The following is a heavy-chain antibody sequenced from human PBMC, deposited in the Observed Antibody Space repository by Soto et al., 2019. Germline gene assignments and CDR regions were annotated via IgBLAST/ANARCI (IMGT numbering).Heavy chain of an antibody. V-gene: IGHV1-18*04. J-gene: IGHJ4*02. CDR1: GYSVNTYN. CDR3: AREAGSGYYYS. Sequence: KISCKACGYSVNTYNINGSRQAPGQGLEWVGWISASNGNTNYAQKLQGRVTMTTDTSTSTAYMELRSLRSDDTAVYYCAREAGSGYYYSWGQGTLFTSPQ. CDR2: ISASNGNT. D-gene: IGHD3-22*01.